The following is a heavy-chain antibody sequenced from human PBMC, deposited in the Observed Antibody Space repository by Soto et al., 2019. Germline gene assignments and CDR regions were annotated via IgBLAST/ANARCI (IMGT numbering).Heavy chain of an antibody. Sequence: QVQLVESGGGVVQPGRSLRLSCAASGFTFSSYGMHWVRQAPGKGLEWVAVISYDGSNKYYADSVKGRFTISRDNSKNTXXLXMXXLRVEDTAVYYCAKATILRYDYVWGSYTSADAFDIWGQGTMVTVSS. CDR2: ISYDGSNK. V-gene: IGHV3-30*18. CDR3: AKATILRYDYVWGSYTSADAFDI. CDR1: GFTFSSYG. J-gene: IGHJ3*02. D-gene: IGHD3-16*01.